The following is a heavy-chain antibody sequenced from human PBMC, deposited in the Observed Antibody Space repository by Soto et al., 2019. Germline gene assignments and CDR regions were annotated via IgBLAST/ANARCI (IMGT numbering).Heavy chain of an antibody. J-gene: IGHJ6*03. CDR2: IIPILGIA. Sequence: ASVKVSCKASGGTFSSYTISWVRQAPGQGLEWMGRIIPILGIANYAQKFQGRVTITADKSTSTAYMELSSLRSEDTAVYYCWGVAAIPYYYYYMDVWGKGTTVTVSS. CDR1: GGTFSSYT. V-gene: IGHV1-69*02. D-gene: IGHD2-15*01. CDR3: WGVAAIPYYYYYMDV.